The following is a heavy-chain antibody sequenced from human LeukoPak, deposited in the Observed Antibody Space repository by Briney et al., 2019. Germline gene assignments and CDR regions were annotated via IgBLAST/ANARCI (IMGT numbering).Heavy chain of an antibody. J-gene: IGHJ4*02. CDR2: VYYSGTT. D-gene: IGHD6-13*01. Sequence: SETLSLTCTVSGGSISSHYWSWIRQPPGKGMEWIGHVYYSGTTKYNPSLRSRVTISADTSKNQVSLRLTSVTAADTAMYYCARVAAAGTGPDYWGQGTLVTVSS. V-gene: IGHV4-59*11. CDR3: ARVAAAGTGPDY. CDR1: GGSISSHY.